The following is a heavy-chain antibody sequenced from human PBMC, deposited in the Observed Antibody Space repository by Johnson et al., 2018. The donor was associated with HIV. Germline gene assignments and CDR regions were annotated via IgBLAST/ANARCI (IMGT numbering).Heavy chain of an antibody. J-gene: IGHJ3*02. CDR3: TTEGDAFDI. Sequence: QVQLVESGGGVVQPGRSLRLSCAASGFTFSSYGMHWVRQAPGKGLEWVAVISYDGGNKYYADSVKGRFTISRDNSKNTLYLQMNSLRAEDTAVYYCTTEGDAFDIWGQGTMVTVSS. CDR1: GFTFSSYG. CDR2: ISYDGGNK. V-gene: IGHV3-30*03.